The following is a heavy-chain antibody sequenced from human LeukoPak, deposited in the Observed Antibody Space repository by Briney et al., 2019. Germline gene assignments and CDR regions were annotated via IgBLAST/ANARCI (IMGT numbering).Heavy chain of an antibody. CDR1: GFTLSIYA. CDR2: ISGSGGST. J-gene: IGHJ4*02. D-gene: IGHD1-26*01. Sequence: GGSLRLSCAACGFTLSIYAISWVRQAPGKGLEWVSAISGSGGSTYYADSVKGRFTISRDNSKNTLYLQMNSLRAEDTAVYYCAKRAGATDTWGQGTLVTVSS. V-gene: IGHV3-23*01. CDR3: AKRAGATDT.